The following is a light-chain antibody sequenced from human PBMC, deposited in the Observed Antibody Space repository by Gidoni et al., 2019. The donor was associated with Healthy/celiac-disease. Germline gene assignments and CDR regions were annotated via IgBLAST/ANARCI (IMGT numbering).Light chain of an antibody. Sequence: QSVLTPPPSASGTPGQRVTISCSGSSSNIGSNTVNWYQQLPGTAPKLLIYSKNQRPPGVPDRFSGSKSGTSASLAISGLQSEDEADYYCAAWDDSLNGWVFGGGTKLTVL. CDR2: SKN. CDR1: SSNIGSNT. V-gene: IGLV1-44*01. CDR3: AAWDDSLNGWV. J-gene: IGLJ3*02.